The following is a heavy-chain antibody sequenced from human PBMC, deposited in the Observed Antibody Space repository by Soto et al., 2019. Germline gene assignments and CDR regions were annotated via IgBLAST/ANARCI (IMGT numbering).Heavy chain of an antibody. CDR2: INGSGST. V-gene: IGHV4-34*01. CDR3: ASRMGSGRYFFDY. Sequence: QVQLKQWGAAVLQPSETLSLTCAIYGGSLSGYYWSWIRQSPGKGLEWIGEINGSGSTNYNPSLKSRVTMSIDTSRNQFSLKLNSVTAADTAVFYCASRMGSGRYFFDYWDQGALVTVSS. D-gene: IGHD3-10*01. CDR1: GGSLSGYY. J-gene: IGHJ4*02.